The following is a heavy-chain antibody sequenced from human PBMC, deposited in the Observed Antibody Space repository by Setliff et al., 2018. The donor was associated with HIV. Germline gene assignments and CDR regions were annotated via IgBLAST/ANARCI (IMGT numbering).Heavy chain of an antibody. D-gene: IGHD3-10*01. V-gene: IGHV1-69*13. Sequence: ASVKVSCKASGDNFNNVALNWVRQAPGQGLEWMGGILPIFGSTDYAQKFQGRLTITAVQSQNTAYMELSSLRSDDTAVYYCTNRGGSGTNVGNWFDPWGQGTLVTVSS. CDR1: GDNFNNVA. CDR3: TNRGGSGTNVGNWFDP. CDR2: ILPIFGST. J-gene: IGHJ5*02.